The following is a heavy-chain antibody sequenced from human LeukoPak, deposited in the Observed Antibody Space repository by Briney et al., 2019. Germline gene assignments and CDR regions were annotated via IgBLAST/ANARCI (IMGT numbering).Heavy chain of an antibody. CDR2: IYSDNT. CDR1: GFTVSSNS. Sequence: GGSLRLSCTVSGFTVSSNSMSWVRQAPGKGLEWVSFIYSDNTHYSDSVKGRFTISRDNSKNTLYLQMNSLRAEDTAIYYCARDPYNRNYGDSYYYYMDVWGKGTTVTISS. V-gene: IGHV3-53*01. D-gene: IGHD1-7*01. J-gene: IGHJ6*03. CDR3: ARDPYNRNYGDSYYYYMDV.